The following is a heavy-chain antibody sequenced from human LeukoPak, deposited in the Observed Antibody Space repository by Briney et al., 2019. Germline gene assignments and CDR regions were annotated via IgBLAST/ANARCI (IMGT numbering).Heavy chain of an antibody. CDR1: GGSFSGYY. J-gene: IGHJ4*02. CDR2: INHSGST. D-gene: IGHD6-19*01. Sequence: PSETLSLTCAVYGGSFSGYYWSWIRQPPGKGLEWIGEINHSGSTNYNPSLKSRVTISVDTSKNQFSLKLSSVTAADTAVYYCARFYSSGWYFDYWGQGTLVTVSS. CDR3: ARFYSSGWYFDY. V-gene: IGHV4-34*01.